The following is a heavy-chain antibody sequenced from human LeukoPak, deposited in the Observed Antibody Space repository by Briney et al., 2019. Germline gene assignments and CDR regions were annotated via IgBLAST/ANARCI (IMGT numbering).Heavy chain of an antibody. CDR3: ARAVVVAATRWFDP. CDR1: GGSISSSNYY. J-gene: IGHJ5*02. Sequence: PSETLSLTCTVSGGSISSSNYYWGWIRQPPGKGLEWIGSIYYSGSTYYNPSLKSRVTISVDTSKNQFSLKLSSVTAADTAVHYCARAVVVAATRWFDPWGQGTPVTVSS. V-gene: IGHV4-39*07. D-gene: IGHD2-15*01. CDR2: IYYSGST.